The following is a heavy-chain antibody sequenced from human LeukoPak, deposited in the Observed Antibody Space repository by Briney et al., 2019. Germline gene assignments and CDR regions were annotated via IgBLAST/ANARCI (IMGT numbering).Heavy chain of an antibody. CDR3: TTDRNSGYDFFDY. D-gene: IGHD5-12*01. J-gene: IGHJ4*02. CDR1: GFTFSNAW. CDR2: IKSKTDGGTT. Sequence: PGGSLRLSCAASGFTFSNAWMSWVGQAPGKRLGWVGRIKSKTDGGTTDYAAPVKGRFTISRDDSKNTLYLQMNSLKTEDTAVYYCTTDRNSGYDFFDYWGQGTLVTVSS. V-gene: IGHV3-15*01.